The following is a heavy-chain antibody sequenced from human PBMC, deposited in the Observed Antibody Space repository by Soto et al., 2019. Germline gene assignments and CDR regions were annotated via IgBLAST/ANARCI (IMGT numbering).Heavy chain of an antibody. Sequence: PGGSLRLSCAASGFTFSSYAMHWVRQAPGKGLEWVAVISYDGSNKYYADSVKGRFTVSSDNSKNTLYLQMNSLRVEDTAVYYCAKAIENYSTGYYKPFYYFGVDVWGQGTTVTVSS. CDR1: GFTFSSYA. CDR2: ISYDGSNK. V-gene: IGHV3-30-3*01. CDR3: AKAIENYSTGYYKPFYYFGVDV. J-gene: IGHJ6*02. D-gene: IGHD3-22*01.